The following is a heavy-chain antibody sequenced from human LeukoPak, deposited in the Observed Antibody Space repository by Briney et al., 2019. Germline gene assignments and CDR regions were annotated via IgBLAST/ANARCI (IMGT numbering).Heavy chain of an antibody. V-gene: IGHV4-59*01. CDR3: ARLLRDWYFDL. D-gene: IGHD2-15*01. CDR2: IYYSGST. CDR1: GGSINSYY. J-gene: IGHJ2*01. Sequence: SETLSLTCTVSGGSINSYYWSWIRQPPGKGLEWIGYIYYSGSTNYNPSLKRRVTISVDKSKNQFSLKLSSVTAADTAVYYCARLLRDWYFDLWGRGTLVTVSS.